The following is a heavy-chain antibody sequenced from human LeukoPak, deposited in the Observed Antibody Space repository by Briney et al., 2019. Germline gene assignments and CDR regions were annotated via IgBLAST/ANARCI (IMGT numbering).Heavy chain of an antibody. V-gene: IGHV1-2*02. D-gene: IGHD3-10*01. CDR2: INPNSGGT. CDR3: ASAKAGVPVSIDY. Sequence: GASVKVSCKASGYTFTGYYMHWVRQAPGQGLEWMGWINPNSGGTNYAQKFQGRVTMTRGTSISTAYMELSRLRSDDTAVYYCASAKAGVPVSIDYWGQGTLVTVSS. CDR1: GYTFTGYY. J-gene: IGHJ4*02.